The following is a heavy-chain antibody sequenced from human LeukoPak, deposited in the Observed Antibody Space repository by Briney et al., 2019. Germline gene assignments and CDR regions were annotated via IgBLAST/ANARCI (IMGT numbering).Heavy chain of an antibody. CDR2: ISYSGST. D-gene: IGHD6-19*01. Sequence: SETLSLTCTVSGGSISSGGYHWSWIRQPPGKGLEWIGYISYSGSTNYNPSLKSRVTISVDTSKNQFSLKLSSVTAADTAVYCCARGSSSGWSNGDYFDYWGQGTLVTVSS. V-gene: IGHV4-61*08. CDR1: GGSISSGGYH. J-gene: IGHJ4*02. CDR3: ARGSSSGWSNGDYFDY.